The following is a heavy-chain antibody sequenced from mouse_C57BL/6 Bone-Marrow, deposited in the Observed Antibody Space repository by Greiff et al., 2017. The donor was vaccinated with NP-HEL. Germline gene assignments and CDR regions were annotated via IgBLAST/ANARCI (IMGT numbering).Heavy chain of an antibody. Sequence: VQLHQSGPELVKPGASVKISCKASGYTFTDYYMNWVKQSHGKSLEWIGDINPNNGGTSYNQKFKGKATLTVDKSSSTAYMELRSLTSEDSAVYYCARDYYGSSPSYFDYWGQGTTLTVSS. CDR3: ARDYYGSSPSYFDY. J-gene: IGHJ2*01. CDR2: INPNNGGT. CDR1: GYTFTDYY. V-gene: IGHV1-26*01. D-gene: IGHD1-1*01.